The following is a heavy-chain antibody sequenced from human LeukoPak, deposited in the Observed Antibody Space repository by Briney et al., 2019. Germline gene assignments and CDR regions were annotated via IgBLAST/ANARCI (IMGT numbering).Heavy chain of an antibody. CDR1: GGSISSYY. J-gene: IGHJ6*03. CDR3: ARVSSGYNFSYYSYRNA. V-gene: IGHV4-4*09. D-gene: IGHD5-24*01. Sequence: SSETLSLTCTVSGGSISSYYWSWIRQPPGKGLEWIGYIYTSGSTNYNPSLKSRVTISVDTSKNQFSLKLSSVAAADTAVSYCARVSSGYNFSYYSYRNAWGKGPTATVSS. CDR2: IYTSGST.